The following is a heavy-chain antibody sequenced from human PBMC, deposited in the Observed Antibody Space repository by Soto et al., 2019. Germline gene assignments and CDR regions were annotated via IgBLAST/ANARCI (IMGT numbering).Heavy chain of an antibody. D-gene: IGHD6-19*01. CDR2: IYYSGST. CDR1: GGSINSSSYF. Sequence: PSETLSLTCSVSGGSINSSSYFWGRVRQPPGKGLEWIGSIYYSGSTYYNPSLRSRVTISVDTSKNQFSLKLSPVTAADTAVFYCARHYSSGSRNWFDPWGQGTLVTVSS. V-gene: IGHV4-39*01. CDR3: ARHYSSGSRNWFDP. J-gene: IGHJ5*02.